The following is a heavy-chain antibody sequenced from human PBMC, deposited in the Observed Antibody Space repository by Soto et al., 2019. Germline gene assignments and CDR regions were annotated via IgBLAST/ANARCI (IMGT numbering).Heavy chain of an antibody. CDR3: ASGRFGEWLLKF. Sequence: ASVKVSCKASGYTFTTYDIHWVRQATGQGLEWMGWMNPSTGSTGYAQQLLGRVTMTRDTSISTAYMELSSLRSEDTAVYYCASGRFGEWLLKFWGQGTLVTVSS. CDR2: MNPSTGST. J-gene: IGHJ4*02. D-gene: IGHD3-3*01. CDR1: GYTFTTYD. V-gene: IGHV1-8*01.